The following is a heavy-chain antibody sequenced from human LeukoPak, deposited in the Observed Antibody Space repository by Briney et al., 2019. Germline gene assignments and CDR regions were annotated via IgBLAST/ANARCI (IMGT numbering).Heavy chain of an antibody. V-gene: IGHV1-18*01. CDR3: ARVPQRRAGLLWFGELSPDAFDI. CDR2: ISAYNGNT. CDR1: GYTFTSYG. J-gene: IGHJ3*02. D-gene: IGHD3-10*01. Sequence: GASVKVSCKASGYTFTSYGISWVRQAPGQGLEWMGWISAYNGNTNYAQKLQGRVTMTTDTSTSTAYMELRSLRSDDTAVYYCARVPQRRAGLLWFGELSPDAFDIWGQGTMVTVSS.